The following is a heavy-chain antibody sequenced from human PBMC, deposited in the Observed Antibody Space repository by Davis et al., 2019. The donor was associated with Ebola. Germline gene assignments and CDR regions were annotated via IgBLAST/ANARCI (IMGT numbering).Heavy chain of an antibody. Sequence: MPSETLSLTCAVPGGSISSGWYCWSWIRQPPGKGLEWIGSIYHTGSTDYNPSLKSRVTMSVETSKNQFSLKMSSVTAADTAVYFCARATYRVVAEFDYWGQGILVTVSS. D-gene: IGHD2-15*01. V-gene: IGHV4-30-2*01. CDR2: IYHTGST. CDR3: ARATYRVVAEFDY. J-gene: IGHJ4*02. CDR1: GGSISSGWYC.